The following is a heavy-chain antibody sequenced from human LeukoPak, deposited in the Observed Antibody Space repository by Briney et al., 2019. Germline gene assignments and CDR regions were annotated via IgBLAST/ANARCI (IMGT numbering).Heavy chain of an antibody. Sequence: PSETLSLTCTVSGGSSSSYYWSWIRQPPGKGLEWIGYIYYSGSTNYNPSLKSRVNLSVDTSKNQFSLKLSSVTAADTAVYYCARDPGDYYFDYWGQGTLVTVSS. CDR1: GGSSSSYY. CDR3: ARDPGDYYFDY. D-gene: IGHD7-27*01. CDR2: IYYSGST. J-gene: IGHJ4*02. V-gene: IGHV4-59*01.